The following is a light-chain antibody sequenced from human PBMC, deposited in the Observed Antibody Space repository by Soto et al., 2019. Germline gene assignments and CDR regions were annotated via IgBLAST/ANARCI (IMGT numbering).Light chain of an antibody. J-gene: IGKJ5*01. CDR1: QSINNY. V-gene: IGKV3-11*02. CDR3: QQRNIRRT. CDR2: DAS. Sequence: EIVLTQSPATLSLSPGQRPTLSFRASQSINNYLAWYQQKPGQAPRLLIFDASNRATGIPARFSGSGSGRDFTLTIDSLEPEDFAIYYCQQRNIRRTFGQGTRLEIK.